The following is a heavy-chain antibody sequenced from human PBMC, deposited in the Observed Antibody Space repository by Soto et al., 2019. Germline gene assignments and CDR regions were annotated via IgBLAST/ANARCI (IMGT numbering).Heavy chain of an antibody. V-gene: IGHV3-30*18. CDR3: AKGAIVGATEMDDAFDI. D-gene: IGHD1-26*01. CDR2: ISYDGSNK. J-gene: IGHJ3*02. CDR1: GFTFSSYG. Sequence: QVQLVESGGGVVQPGRSLRLSCAASGFTFSSYGMQWVRQAPGKGLEWVAVISYDGSNKYYADSVKGRFTISRDNSKNTLYLQMNSLRAEDTAVYYWAKGAIVGATEMDDAFDIWGQGTMVTVSS.